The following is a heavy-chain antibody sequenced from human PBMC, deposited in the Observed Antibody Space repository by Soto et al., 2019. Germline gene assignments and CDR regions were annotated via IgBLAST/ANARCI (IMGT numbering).Heavy chain of an antibody. J-gene: IGHJ4*01. V-gene: IGHV3-23*01. CDR2: ISGSGGNT. CDR1: GFTFDTYA. CDR3: GRGIIGTTGLDF. Sequence: GGSLRLSCAASGFTFDTYAMSWVRQAPGKGLEWVSSISGSGGNTYFADSVMGRFTISRDNSKNTLFLQMNTLRAEDTAGYYSGRGIIGTTGLDFWGQGTLLSRSS. D-gene: IGHD3-10*01.